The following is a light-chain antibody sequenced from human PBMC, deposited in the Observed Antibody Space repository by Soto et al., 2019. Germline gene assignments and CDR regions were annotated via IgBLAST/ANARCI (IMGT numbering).Light chain of an antibody. CDR3: KQYNNWPPMT. J-gene: IGKJ1*01. Sequence: DIVMTQSAANLCVSPGERGNLXCRASQSTSNYLACCQQRAGQAPRHLICGASATASGILARLSASGSGREFTLNISSLQSEDFAVYYCKQYNNWPPMTFGQGTKVDIK. CDR1: QSTSNY. CDR2: GAS. V-gene: IGKV3-15*01.